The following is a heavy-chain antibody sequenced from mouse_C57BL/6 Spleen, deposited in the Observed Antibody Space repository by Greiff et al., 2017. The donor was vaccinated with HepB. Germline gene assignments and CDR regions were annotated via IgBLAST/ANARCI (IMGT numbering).Heavy chain of an antibody. CDR2: IRSKSNNYAT. V-gene: IGHV10-1*01. CDR1: GFSFNTYA. CDR3: VRQDLWYFDV. Sequence: EVQRVESGGGLVQPKGSLKLSCAASGFSFNTYAMNWVRQAPGKGLEWVARIRSKSNNYATYYADSVKDRFTISRDDSESMLYLQMNNLKTEDTAMYYCVRQDLWYFDVWGTGTTVTVSS. J-gene: IGHJ1*03.